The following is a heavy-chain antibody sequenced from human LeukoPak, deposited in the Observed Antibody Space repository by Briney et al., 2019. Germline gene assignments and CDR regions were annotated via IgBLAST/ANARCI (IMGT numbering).Heavy chain of an antibody. Sequence: SETLSLTCAVYGGSFSGYYWSWIRQPPGKGLEWIGEMNHSGSTYYNPSLKSRVTISVDTSKNQFSLKLSSVTAADTAVYYCASDYYDSSGYYSGHWGQGTLVTVSS. V-gene: IGHV4-34*01. CDR2: MNHSGST. J-gene: IGHJ4*02. CDR3: ASDYYDSSGYYSGH. CDR1: GGSFSGYY. D-gene: IGHD3-22*01.